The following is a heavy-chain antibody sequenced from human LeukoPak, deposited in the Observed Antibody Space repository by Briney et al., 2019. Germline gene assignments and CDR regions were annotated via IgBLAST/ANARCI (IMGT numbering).Heavy chain of an antibody. CDR2: IYYSGST. Sequence: PSETLSLTCTVSGDSISSYYWSWIRQPPGKGLEWIGYIYYSGSTNYNPSLKSRVTISVDTSKNQFSLKLSSVTAADTAVYYCATERGRQLWSQKRVYYFDYWGQGTLVTVSS. CDR3: ATERGRQLWSQKRVYYFDY. J-gene: IGHJ4*02. D-gene: IGHD5-18*01. CDR1: GDSISSYY. V-gene: IGHV4-59*01.